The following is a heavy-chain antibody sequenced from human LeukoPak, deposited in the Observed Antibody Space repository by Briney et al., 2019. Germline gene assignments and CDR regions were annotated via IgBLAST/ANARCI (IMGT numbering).Heavy chain of an antibody. V-gene: IGHV1-2*02. D-gene: IGHD1-26*01. CDR3: ARGDSGSSLFDNWFDP. CDR2: INPNSGGT. CDR1: GYTFTGYY. J-gene: IGHJ5*02. Sequence: ASVKVSCKASGYTFTGYYMHWVRQAPGQGLEWMGWINPNSGGTNYAQKLQGRVTMTTDTSTSTAYVELRSLRSDDTAVYYCARGDSGSSLFDNWFDPWGQGTLVTVSS.